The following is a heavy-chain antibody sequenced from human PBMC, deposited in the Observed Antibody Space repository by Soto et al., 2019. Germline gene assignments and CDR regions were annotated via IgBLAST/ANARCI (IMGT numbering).Heavy chain of an antibody. V-gene: IGHV4-59*12. J-gene: IGHJ5*02. D-gene: IGHD3-9*01. CDR2: IYYSGST. CDR3: ARDDYYDSNNWFDP. CDR1: GGSISGYY. Sequence: SETLSLTCTVSGGSISGYYWSWIRQPPGKGLEWIGYIYYSGSTNYNPSLKSRVTISVDTSKNQVSLKLTSVTAADAGVYYCARDDYYDSNNWFDPWGQGILVIVSS.